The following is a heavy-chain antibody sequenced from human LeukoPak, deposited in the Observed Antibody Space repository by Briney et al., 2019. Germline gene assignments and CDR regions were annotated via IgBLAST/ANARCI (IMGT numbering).Heavy chain of an antibody. CDR2: IYYSGST. D-gene: IGHD5-12*01. Sequence: SETLSLTCTVSGGSISSYYWSWILQPPGKGLEWIGYIYYSGSTNYNPSLKSRVTISVDTSKNQFSLKLSSVTAADTAVYYCARESGYDYLFDYWGQGTLVTVSS. V-gene: IGHV4-59*01. J-gene: IGHJ4*02. CDR1: GGSISSYY. CDR3: ARESGYDYLFDY.